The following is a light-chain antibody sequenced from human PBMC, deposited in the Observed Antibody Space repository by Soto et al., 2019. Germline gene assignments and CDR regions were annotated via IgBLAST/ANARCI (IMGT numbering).Light chain of an antibody. Sequence: QSVLTQPPSASGTPGQRVTISCSGSSSNIGSNTVNWYQQLPGTAPKLLIYSNNQRPSGVPDRFSGSKSGTSASLAISGLQSEDKADYYCAAWDDSQLVFGTGTKVTVL. CDR2: SNN. V-gene: IGLV1-44*01. CDR3: AAWDDSQLV. J-gene: IGLJ1*01. CDR1: SSNIGSNT.